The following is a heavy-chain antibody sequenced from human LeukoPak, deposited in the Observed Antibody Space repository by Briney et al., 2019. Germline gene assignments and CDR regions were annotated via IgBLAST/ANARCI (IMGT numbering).Heavy chain of an antibody. CDR2: IYHSGST. CDR3: ARPRRGIDAFDI. CDR1: GGSISSYY. Sequence: SETLSLTCSVSGGSISSYYWSWIRQPPGKGLEWIGYIYHSGSTNYNPSLKSRVTISVDTSKNQFSLKLSSVTAADTAVYYCARPRRGIDAFDIWGQGTMVTVSS. J-gene: IGHJ3*02. V-gene: IGHV4-59*08.